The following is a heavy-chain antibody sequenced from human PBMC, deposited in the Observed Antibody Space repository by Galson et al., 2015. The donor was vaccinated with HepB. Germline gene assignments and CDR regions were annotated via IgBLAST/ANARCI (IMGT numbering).Heavy chain of an antibody. V-gene: IGHV1-24*01. CDR2: FDPEDGET. Sequence: SVKVSCKVSGYTLTELSMHWVRQAPGKGLEWMGGFDPEDGETIYAQKFQGRVTMTEDTSTDTAYMELSSLRSEDTVVYYCATESNLKGYYYMDVWGKGTTVTVSS. CDR1: GYTLTELS. J-gene: IGHJ6*03. CDR3: ATESNLKGYYYMDV.